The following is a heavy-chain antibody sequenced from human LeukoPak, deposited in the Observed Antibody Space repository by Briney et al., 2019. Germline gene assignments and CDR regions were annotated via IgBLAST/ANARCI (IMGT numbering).Heavy chain of an antibody. CDR3: AKDPSQYSSGTPYYFDY. Sequence: GGSLRLSCAASGFTFDDYAMPWVRQAPGKGLEWVSGISWNSGSIGYADSVKGRFTISRDNAKNSLYLQMNSLRAEDTALYYCAKDPSQYSSGTPYYFDYWGQGTLVTVSS. D-gene: IGHD6-19*01. CDR1: GFTFDDYA. J-gene: IGHJ4*02. CDR2: ISWNSGSI. V-gene: IGHV3-9*01.